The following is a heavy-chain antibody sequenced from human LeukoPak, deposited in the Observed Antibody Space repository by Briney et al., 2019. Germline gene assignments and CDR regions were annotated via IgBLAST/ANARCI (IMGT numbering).Heavy chain of an antibody. J-gene: IGHJ4*02. D-gene: IGHD1-1*01. CDR3: ARVGYNWDDDGVDY. Sequence: GGSLRLSCAASDFTFSSYWMSWVRQAPGKGLEWVANINQDGSDKGYMDSVRGRFTISRDNAKNSLSLHMDSLRAEDTAVYYCARVGYNWDDDGVDYWGQGTLVTVSS. CDR2: INQDGSDK. CDR1: DFTFSSYW. V-gene: IGHV3-7*01.